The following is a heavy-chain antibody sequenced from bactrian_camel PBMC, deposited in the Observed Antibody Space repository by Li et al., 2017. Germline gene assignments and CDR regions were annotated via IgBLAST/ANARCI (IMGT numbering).Heavy chain of an antibody. CDR2: IWTGDSST. Sequence: HVQLVESGGGSVRAGGSLRLSCAVSGYTRSPYCMGWFRQAPGKEREGVATIWTGDSSTYYADSVKGRFTISQDSAQNTLYLQMSSLNPEDTAVYYCARNVDCASASSCSQKGRGTQVTVS. J-gene: IGHJ4*01. CDR1: GYTRSPYC. V-gene: IGHV3S1*01.